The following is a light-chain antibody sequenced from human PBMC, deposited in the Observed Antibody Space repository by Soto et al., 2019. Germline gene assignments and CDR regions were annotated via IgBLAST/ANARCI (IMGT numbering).Light chain of an antibody. Sequence: DIQLTQSPSFLSASVGDRVTITCRASQGISDYLAWYQQKPGKAPKLLIYAASTLQSGVPSRFSGSGSGTEFALSVSSLRPEDFASDYCQQLNNYPPLTFGGGTSVEIK. CDR1: QGISDY. V-gene: IGKV1-9*01. CDR2: AAS. CDR3: QQLNNYPPLT. J-gene: IGKJ4*01.